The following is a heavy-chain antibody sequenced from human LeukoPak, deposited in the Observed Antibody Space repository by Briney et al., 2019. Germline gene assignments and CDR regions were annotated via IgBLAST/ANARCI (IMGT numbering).Heavy chain of an antibody. CDR1: GYTFTGYY. CDR2: INPNSGGT. Sequence: ASVKVSCKASGYTFTGYYMHWVRQAPGQGLEWMGWINPNSGGTNYAQKFQGRVTMTRDTSISTAYRELSRLRSDDTAVYYCARVPDSSSWYGGAFDIWGQGTMVTVSS. CDR3: ARVPDSSSWYGGAFDI. V-gene: IGHV1-2*02. J-gene: IGHJ3*02. D-gene: IGHD6-13*01.